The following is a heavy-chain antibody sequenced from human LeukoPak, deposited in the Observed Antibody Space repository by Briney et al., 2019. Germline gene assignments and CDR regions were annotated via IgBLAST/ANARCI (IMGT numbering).Heavy chain of an antibody. CDR3: ARQVGSGSYPGY. CDR2: IYYSGST. Sequence: TSETLSLTCTVSGGSISSYYWSWIRQPPGKGLEWIGYIYYSGSTNYNPSLKSLVTISVDTSKNQFSLKLSSVTAADTAVYYCARQVGSGSYPGYWGQGTLVTVSS. CDR1: GGSISSYY. V-gene: IGHV4-59*01. D-gene: IGHD1-26*01. J-gene: IGHJ4*02.